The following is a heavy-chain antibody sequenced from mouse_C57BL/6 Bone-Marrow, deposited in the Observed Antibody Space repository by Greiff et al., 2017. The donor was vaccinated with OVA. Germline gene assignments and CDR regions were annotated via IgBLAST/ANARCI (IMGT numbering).Heavy chain of an antibody. CDR1: GYSFTGYY. J-gene: IGHJ3*01. D-gene: IGHD2-4*01. Sequence: VQLQQSGPELVKPGASVKISCKASGYSFTGYYMNWVKQSPEKSLEWIGEINPSTGGTTYNQKFKAKATLTVDKSSSTAYMQLKHLTSEDCAVYYCARDDYDPFAYWGQGTLVTVSA. CDR3: ARDDYDPFAY. V-gene: IGHV1-42*01. CDR2: INPSTGGT.